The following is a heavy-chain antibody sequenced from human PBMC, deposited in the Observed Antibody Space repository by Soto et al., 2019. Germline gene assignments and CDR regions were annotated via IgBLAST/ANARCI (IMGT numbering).Heavy chain of an antibody. CDR3: VQGKAKLRRWYYFDY. D-gene: IGHD6-13*01. V-gene: IGHV3-30*03. J-gene: IGHJ4*02. CDR2: ISYDGSNK. CDR1: GFTFSSYG. Sequence: QVQLVESGGGVVQPGRSLRLSCAASGFTFSSYGMHWVRQAPGKGLEWVAVISYDGSNKYYADSVKGRFTISRDNSKNTLYMQMTSLRAEDTAVYYCVQGKAKLRRWYYFDYWGQGTLVTVSS.